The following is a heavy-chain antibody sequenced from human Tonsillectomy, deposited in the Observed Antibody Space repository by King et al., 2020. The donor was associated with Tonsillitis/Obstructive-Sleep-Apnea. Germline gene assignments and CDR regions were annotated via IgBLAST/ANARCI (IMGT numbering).Heavy chain of an antibody. CDR1: GGSFSGYY. CDR2: INHSGST. D-gene: IGHD6-13*01. J-gene: IGHJ3*02. V-gene: IGHV4-34*01. Sequence: VQLQQWGAGLLKPSETLSLTCAVYGGSFSGYYWSWIRQPPGKGLEWIGEINHSGSTNYNPSLKSRVTMSLDTSKKQFSLNLTSVSAADTAVYFCASSSWYRAFDIWGQGTMVTVSS. CDR3: ASSSWYRAFDI.